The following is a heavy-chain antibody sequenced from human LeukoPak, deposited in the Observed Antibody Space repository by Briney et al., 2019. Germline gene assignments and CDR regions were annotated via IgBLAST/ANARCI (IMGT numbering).Heavy chain of an antibody. CDR3: ARHLLRYFGAGGAFDI. CDR2: IYPGDSDT. V-gene: IGHV5-51*01. CDR1: GYSFTSYW. Sequence: GESLKISCKGSGYSFTSYWIGWVRQMPGKGLEWMGIIYPGDSDTRYSPSFQGQVTISADKSISTAYLQWSSLKASDTAMYYCARHLLRYFGAGGAFDIWGQGTMVTVSS. J-gene: IGHJ3*02. D-gene: IGHD3-9*01.